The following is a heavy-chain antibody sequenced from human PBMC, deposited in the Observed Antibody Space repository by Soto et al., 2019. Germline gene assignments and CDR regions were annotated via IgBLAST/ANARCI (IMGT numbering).Heavy chain of an antibody. Sequence: PSETLSLTCTVSGGSISSGGYYWSWIRQHPGKGLEWIGYIYYSGSTYYNPSLKSRITISVDTSKNQFSLKLSSVTAADTAVYYCARSRYSRGPLDYWGQGTLVTVSS. V-gene: IGHV4-31*03. CDR3: ARSRYSRGPLDY. CDR1: GGSISSGGYY. CDR2: IYYSGST. J-gene: IGHJ4*02. D-gene: IGHD2-21*01.